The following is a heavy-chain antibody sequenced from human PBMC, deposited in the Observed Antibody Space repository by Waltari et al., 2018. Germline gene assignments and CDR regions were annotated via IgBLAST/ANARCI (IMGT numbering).Heavy chain of an antibody. J-gene: IGHJ4*02. D-gene: IGHD2-2*01. CDR3: ARQGYCSSTSCYVFDY. CDR2: IYHSGST. Sequence: QVQLQESGPGLVKPSETLSLTCAVSGYSIRSGYYWGWIRQPPGKGLEWIGSIYHSGSTYYNPSLKSRVTISVDTSKNQFSLKLSSVTAADTAVYYCARQGYCSSTSCYVFDYWGQGTLVTVSS. CDR1: GYSIRSGYY. V-gene: IGHV4-38-2*01.